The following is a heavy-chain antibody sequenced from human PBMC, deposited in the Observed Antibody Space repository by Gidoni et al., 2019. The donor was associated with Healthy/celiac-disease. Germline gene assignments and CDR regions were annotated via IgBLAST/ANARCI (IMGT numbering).Heavy chain of an antibody. CDR3: AKEIGNTAMPHYYYGMDV. J-gene: IGHJ6*02. CDR1: GFTVDDYA. V-gene: IGHV3-9*01. CDR2: ISWSCGRI. D-gene: IGHD5-18*01. Sequence: EVQLVESGGGLVQPGRARRLSCAASGFTVDDYAMHGVRQVPGKGLECVSVISWSCGRIGYAASVKGRFTISRDNAKNSLYLQMNSLRPEDTALYCCAKEIGNTAMPHYYYGMDVWGQGTTVTVSS.